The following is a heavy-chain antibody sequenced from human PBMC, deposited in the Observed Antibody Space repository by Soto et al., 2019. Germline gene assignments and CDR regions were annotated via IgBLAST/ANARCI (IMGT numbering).Heavy chain of an antibody. CDR1: GFTFSGYW. D-gene: IGHD3-10*01. CDR3: AKDRVGELADAFDI. V-gene: IGHV3-23*01. Sequence: AGGSLRLSCAASGFTFSGYWMHWVRQAPGKGLVWVSRIGRSGDTTYYADSVKGRFTISRDNSKNTLYLQMNSLRAEDTAVYYCAKDRVGELADAFDIWGPGTMVTVSS. CDR2: IGRSGDTT. J-gene: IGHJ3*02.